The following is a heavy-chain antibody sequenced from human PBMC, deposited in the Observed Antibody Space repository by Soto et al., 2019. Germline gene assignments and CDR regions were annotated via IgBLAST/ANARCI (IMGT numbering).Heavy chain of an antibody. CDR2: IYWDDDK. CDR1: GFSLSTSAVG. V-gene: IGHV2-5*02. CDR3: AHAPGIAVTTNWFDP. Sequence: QITLKESGPTLVKPTQTLTLTCTFSGFSLSTSAVGVGWIRQPPGKALQWLELIYWDDDKRYSPSLKSRLTNTKDTSKNQVVLTMANMDPVDTATYYCAHAPGIAVTTNWFDPWGQGILVTVSS. D-gene: IGHD6-13*01. J-gene: IGHJ5*02.